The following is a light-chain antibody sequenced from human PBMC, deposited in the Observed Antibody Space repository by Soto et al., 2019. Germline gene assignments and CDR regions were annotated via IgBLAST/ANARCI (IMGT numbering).Light chain of an antibody. Sequence: EIVLMQSPCTLSLSPGERATLSCRASQSVRNSYLAWYQQKPGQAPRLLVYGASSRATGIPDRFSGSGSGTDFTLTISRLEPEDFAVYYCQQYGSSPLTFGGGTKVDIK. CDR2: GAS. J-gene: IGKJ4*01. CDR3: QQYGSSPLT. CDR1: QSVRNSY. V-gene: IGKV3-20*01.